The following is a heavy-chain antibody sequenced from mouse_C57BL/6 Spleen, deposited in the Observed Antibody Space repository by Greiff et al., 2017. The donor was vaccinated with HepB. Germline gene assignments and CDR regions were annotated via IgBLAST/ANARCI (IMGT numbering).Heavy chain of an antibody. V-gene: IGHV6-6*01. D-gene: IGHD6-2*01. Sequence: EVQGVESGGGLVQPGGSMKLSCAASGFTFSDAWMDWVRQSPEKGLEWVAEIRNKANNHATYYAESVKGRFTISRDDSKSSVYLQMNSLRAEDTGIYYCTRFSWSWFAYWGQGTLVTVSA. J-gene: IGHJ3*01. CDR3: TRFSWSWFAY. CDR1: GFTFSDAW. CDR2: IRNKANNHAT.